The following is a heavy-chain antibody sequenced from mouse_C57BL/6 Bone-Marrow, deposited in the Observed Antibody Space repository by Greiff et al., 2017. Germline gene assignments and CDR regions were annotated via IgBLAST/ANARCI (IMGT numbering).Heavy chain of an antibody. J-gene: IGHJ3*01. D-gene: IGHD2-5*01. CDR3: ARGAYYSNYLAWFAY. CDR2: IYPRDGST. V-gene: IGHV1-85*01. Sequence: QVQLQQSGPELVKPGASVKLSCKASGYTFTSYDINWVKQRPGQGLEWIGWIYPRDGSTKYNEKFKGKATLTVDTYSSTAYMELHSLTSEDSAVYFCARGAYYSNYLAWFAYWGQGTLVTVSA. CDR1: GYTFTSYD.